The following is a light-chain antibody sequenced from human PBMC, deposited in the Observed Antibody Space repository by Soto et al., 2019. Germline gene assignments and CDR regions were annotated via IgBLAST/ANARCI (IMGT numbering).Light chain of an antibody. CDR2: DAS. CDR1: QSVSSY. CDR3: QQRSTWPVT. J-gene: IGKJ1*01. V-gene: IGKV3-11*01. Sequence: EIVLTQSPATLSLSPGERATLSCRASQSVSSYFAWYQQKPGQAPNLLIYDASNRATGIPARFSGSGSGTDFTHTISSLEPEYVAFYCWQQRSTWPVTFGQGTKVEI.